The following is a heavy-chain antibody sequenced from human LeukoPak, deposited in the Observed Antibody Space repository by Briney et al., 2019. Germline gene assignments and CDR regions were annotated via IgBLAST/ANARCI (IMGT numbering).Heavy chain of an antibody. J-gene: IGHJ4*02. CDR2: ISYDGSNK. CDR1: GFTFSSYA. CDR3: GRDRSGYEY. V-gene: IGHV3-30*01. D-gene: IGHD5-12*01. Sequence: GGSLRLSCAASGFTFSSYAMHWVRQAPGKGLEWVAVISYDGSNKYYADSVKGRFTISRDNSKNTLYLQMNSLRAEDTAVYYWGRDRSGYEYWGQGTLVTVSS.